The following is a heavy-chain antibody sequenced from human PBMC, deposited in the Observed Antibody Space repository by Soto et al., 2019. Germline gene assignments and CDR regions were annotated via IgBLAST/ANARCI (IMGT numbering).Heavy chain of an antibody. J-gene: IGHJ6*02. Sequence: GGSLRLSCAASGFTFSSYGMHWVRQAPGKGLEWVAVISYDGSNKYYADSVKGRFTISRDNSKNTLYLQMNSLRAEDTAVYYCAKDISIRAVLLWFGELLSDYYYYGMDVWGQGTTVTVSS. D-gene: IGHD3-10*01. V-gene: IGHV3-30*18. CDR2: ISYDGSNK. CDR3: AKDISIRAVLLWFGELLSDYYYYGMDV. CDR1: GFTFSSYG.